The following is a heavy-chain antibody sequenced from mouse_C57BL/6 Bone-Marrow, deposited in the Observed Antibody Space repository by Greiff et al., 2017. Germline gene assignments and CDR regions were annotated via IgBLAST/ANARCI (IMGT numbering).Heavy chain of an antibody. CDR2: IDPENGDT. J-gene: IGHJ1*03. D-gene: IGHD2-13*01. V-gene: IGHV14-4*01. Sequence: EVQLQQSGAELVRPGASVKLSCTASGFNIKDAYMHWVKQRPEQGLEWIGWIDPENGDTEYASKFQGKATITADTSSNTAYLQLSSLTSEDTAVYYYSRKGDRYCDFWGTGTTVTVSS. CDR3: SRKGDRYCDF. CDR1: GFNIKDAY.